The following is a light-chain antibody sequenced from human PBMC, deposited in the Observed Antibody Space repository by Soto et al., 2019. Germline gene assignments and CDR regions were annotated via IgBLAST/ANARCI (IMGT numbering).Light chain of an antibody. J-gene: IGKJ5*01. V-gene: IGKV1-5*01. CDR3: LQHHSYPIS. CDR1: QSISSW. Sequence: NHITKAPSTLCASKGDRVTITCRASQSISSWLAWYQQKPGKAPKLLIYAASSLQSGVTSRFCGSGSGTEFTLTISSLRPEDFATYYCLQHHSYPISFGQGTRLEI. CDR2: AAS.